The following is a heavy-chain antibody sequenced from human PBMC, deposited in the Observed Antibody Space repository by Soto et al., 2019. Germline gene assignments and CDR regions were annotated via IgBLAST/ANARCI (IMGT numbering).Heavy chain of an antibody. CDR2: ISTSSSYI. CDR1: GFTFDTYS. V-gene: IGHV3-21*01. Sequence: GGSLSLSCVASGFTFDTYSLSWVCQALGMGLEWVSSISTSSSYIYYTGSVKGRFTISRDNAKNSLYLQMNSLRAEYTAGYYCARVYWPCPFDYWGRGALVTVSS. J-gene: IGHJ4*02. D-gene: IGHD2-8*02. CDR3: ARVYWPCPFDY.